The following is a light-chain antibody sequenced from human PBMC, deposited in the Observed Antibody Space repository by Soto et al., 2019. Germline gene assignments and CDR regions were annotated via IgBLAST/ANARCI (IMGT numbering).Light chain of an antibody. V-gene: IGLV2-8*01. J-gene: IGLJ2*01. Sequence: QSVLTQPPSAPGSPGQSVTISCTGTSSDVGGYNFVSWYQHHPGKAPKVILYEVTKRPSGVPDRFSGSKSGNTASLTVSGLQADDEADYYCSSYARGDSVLFGGGTKVTVL. CDR3: SSYARGDSVL. CDR2: EVT. CDR1: SSDVGGYNF.